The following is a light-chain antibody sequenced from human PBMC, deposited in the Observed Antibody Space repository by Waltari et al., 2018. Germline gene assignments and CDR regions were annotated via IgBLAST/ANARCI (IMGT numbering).Light chain of an antibody. V-gene: IGKV3-11*01. CDR2: DAS. J-gene: IGKJ3*01. CDR1: QSVSSY. Sequence: EIVLTQSPVTLSLSPGESATLSCRASQSVSSYLAWYQQKPGQDTRLLIYDASNRASGIPARFSGSGSGTDFTLTISSLEPEDFAVYYCQQRDNWPPVGTFGPGTKVEIK. CDR3: QQRDNWPPVGT.